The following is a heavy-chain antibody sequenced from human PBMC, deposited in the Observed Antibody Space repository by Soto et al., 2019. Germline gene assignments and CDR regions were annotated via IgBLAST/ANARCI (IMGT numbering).Heavy chain of an antibody. CDR3: ARDYRGKSRSSLTSGYY. Sequence: GGSLRLSCAAXGFTFSSYSMNWVRQAPGKGLEWVSSISSSSSYIYYADSVKGRFTISRDNAKNSLYLQMNSLRAEDTAVYYCARDYRGKSRSSLTSGYYWGQGTLVTVSS. J-gene: IGHJ4*02. CDR2: ISSSSSYI. D-gene: IGHD6-6*01. CDR1: GFTFSSYS. V-gene: IGHV3-21*01.